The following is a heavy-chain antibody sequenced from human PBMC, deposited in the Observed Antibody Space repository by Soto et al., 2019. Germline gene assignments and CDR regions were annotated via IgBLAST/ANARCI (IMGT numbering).Heavy chain of an antibody. V-gene: IGHV4-61*01. D-gene: IGHD3-10*01. Sequence: PSETLSLTCTVSGGSVSSGSYYWSWIRQPPGKGLEWIGYIYYSGGTNYNPSLKSRVTISVDTSKNQFSLKLSSVTAADTAVYYCARDWRGIQLSAYGSSRPYYGMDVWGQGTTVTVSS. J-gene: IGHJ6*02. CDR1: GGSVSSGSYY. CDR3: ARDWRGIQLSAYGSSRPYYGMDV. CDR2: IYYSGGT.